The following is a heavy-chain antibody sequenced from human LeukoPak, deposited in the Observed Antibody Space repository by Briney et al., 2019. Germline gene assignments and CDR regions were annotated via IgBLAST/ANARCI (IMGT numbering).Heavy chain of an antibody. CDR1: RLTFGHYG. D-gene: IGHD5-18*01. CDR3: AKDTALGYCDY. J-gene: IGHJ4*02. CDR2: INFDGSNK. V-gene: IGHV3-30*02. Sequence: PGGSLRLSCAASRLTFGHYGMHWVRQAPGKGLGWVAFINFDGSNKYYADSVKGRFSISRDNSKNTLYLQMNSLRPDDTAVYYCAKDTALGYCDYWGQGTLVTVSS.